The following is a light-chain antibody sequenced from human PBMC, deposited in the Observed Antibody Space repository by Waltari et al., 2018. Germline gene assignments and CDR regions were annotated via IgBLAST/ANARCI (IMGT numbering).Light chain of an antibody. CDR2: KAS. J-gene: IGKJ4*01. Sequence: DVQMTQSPATLSASVGDRVTITCRASQSITDWLAWYQQKPGKAPKLLIYKASTLESGVPSRFIGTRSGTEFTLTISNLQHDDFATYYCQQYTIYPLTFGGGTKVAI. CDR1: QSITDW. CDR3: QQYTIYPLT. V-gene: IGKV1-5*03.